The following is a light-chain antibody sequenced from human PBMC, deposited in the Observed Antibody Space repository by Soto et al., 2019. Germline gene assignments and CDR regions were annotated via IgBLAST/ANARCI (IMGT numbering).Light chain of an antibody. J-gene: IGKJ4*01. CDR2: AAS. V-gene: IGKV1-17*01. Sequence: EIQMTQSPSSLSASVEERVTITCRASQSISNYLNWYQQKPGKAPKLLIYAASSLQSRVPSRSSGSGSGTEFTLTISSLQPDDFATYYCQQYNSYPLTFGGGTKVDIK. CDR3: QQYNSYPLT. CDR1: QSISNY.